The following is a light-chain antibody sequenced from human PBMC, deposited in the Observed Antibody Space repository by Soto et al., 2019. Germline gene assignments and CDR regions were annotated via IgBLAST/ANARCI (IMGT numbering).Light chain of an antibody. J-gene: IGKJ1*01. Sequence: DIQMTQSPSTLSAAIGARVTLTCRASQSIFWCLAWYQKKPGKPPQLLFCDGSTLEGGVPLRFSGSGSGTDLTLTISGLQTEDSATYYCQESRSALWGTCGQGTKVDIK. CDR2: DGS. CDR3: QESRSALWGT. V-gene: IGKV1-5*01. CDR1: QSIFWC.